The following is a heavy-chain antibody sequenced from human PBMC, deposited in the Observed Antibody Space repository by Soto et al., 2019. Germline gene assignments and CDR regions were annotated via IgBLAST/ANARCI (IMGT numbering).Heavy chain of an antibody. J-gene: IGHJ6*02. CDR2: IIPIFGTA. Sequence: GASVKVSCKSSGGTFSGYSISWGRQAPGQGLEWMGGIIPIFGTANYAQKFQGRVTITADESTSTAYMELSSLRSEDTAVYYCATTDAQVTFYYYYGMDVWGQGTTVTV. CDR3: ATTDAQVTFYYYYGMDV. CDR1: GGTFSGYS. V-gene: IGHV1-69*13. D-gene: IGHD2-21*02.